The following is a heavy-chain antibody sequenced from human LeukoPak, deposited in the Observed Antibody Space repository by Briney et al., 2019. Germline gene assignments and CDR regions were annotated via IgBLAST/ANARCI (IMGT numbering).Heavy chain of an antibody. CDR3: ARGGSDILTQHDY. Sequence: KAGGSLRLSCAASGFTFSSYSMNWVRQAPGKGLEWVSSISSSSRYIYYVDSVKGRFTISRDNAKNSLYLQMNSLRAEDTAVYYCARGGSDILTQHDYWGQGTLVTVSS. V-gene: IGHV3-21*01. CDR1: GFTFSSYS. CDR2: ISSSSRYI. J-gene: IGHJ4*02. D-gene: IGHD3-9*01.